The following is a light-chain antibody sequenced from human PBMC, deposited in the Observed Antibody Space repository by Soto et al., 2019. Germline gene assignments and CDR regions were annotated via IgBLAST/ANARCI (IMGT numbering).Light chain of an antibody. CDR2: GAS. CDR3: QQYYDWPSLT. V-gene: IGKV3-20*01. CDR1: ERLSSVY. Sequence: EIVLTQSPGTLSLSPGERATLSCRASERLSSVYLAWYQQRPGQPPRLLIYGASNRATGIPDRFSGSGSGTDFTLSISSLQSTDFAVYYCQQYYDWPSLTFGGGTKVDIK. J-gene: IGKJ4*01.